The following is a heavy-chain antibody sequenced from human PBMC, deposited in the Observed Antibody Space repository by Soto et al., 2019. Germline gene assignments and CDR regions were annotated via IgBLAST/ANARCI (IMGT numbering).Heavy chain of an antibody. CDR1: GGTFSKFV. D-gene: IGHD2-15*01. Sequence: QVQLVQSGAEVKKPGSSVKVSCRASGGTFSKFVVSWVRQAPGQGLEWMGGIIPLFGTTHYAQKFQGRVTIAAAKSASTALMGLSSLSSADTAVYCGASREGVAGRDTYISPGYDFDCWGQGTLVTVSS. V-gene: IGHV1-69*06. CDR2: IIPLFGTT. J-gene: IGHJ4*02. CDR3: ASREGVAGRDTYISPGYDFDC.